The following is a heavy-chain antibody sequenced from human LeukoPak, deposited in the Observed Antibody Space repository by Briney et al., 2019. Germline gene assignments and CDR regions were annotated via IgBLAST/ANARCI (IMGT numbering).Heavy chain of an antibody. D-gene: IGHD3-22*01. CDR3: ARVQDYYDSSGYYYDY. V-gene: IGHV1-69*06. CDR2: IIPIFGTA. Sequence: SVKVSCKASGGRFSSYAISWVRQAPGQGLEWMGGIIPIFGTANYAQKFQGRVTITADKSTSTAYMELSSLRSEDTAVYYCARVQDYYDSSGYYYDYWGQGTLVTVSS. J-gene: IGHJ4*02. CDR1: GGRFSSYA.